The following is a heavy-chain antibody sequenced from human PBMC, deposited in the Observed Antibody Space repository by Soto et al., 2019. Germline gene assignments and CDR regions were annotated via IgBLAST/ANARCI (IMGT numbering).Heavy chain of an antibody. CDR3: AKDRLRAVVVVSGTFDS. V-gene: IGHV3-23*01. CDR2: ISGDGDST. CDR1: GFTFSAHA. Sequence: EVQLLESGGGLVPPGGSLRITCETSGFTFSAHAMGWVRQAPGKRLEWVSAISGDGDSTSYADSVKGRMTISRDNSKNTLDLYMSSLTTDATATYYAKDRLRAVVVVSGTFDSWGQGALVSVSS. J-gene: IGHJ4*02. D-gene: IGHD2-15*01.